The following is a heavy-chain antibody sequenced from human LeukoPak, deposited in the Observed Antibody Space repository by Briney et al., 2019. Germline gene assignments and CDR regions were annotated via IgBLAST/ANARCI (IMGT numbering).Heavy chain of an antibody. J-gene: IGHJ4*02. V-gene: IGHV3-30*02. CDR3: AKDEDYGGNSGIDY. D-gene: IGHD4-23*01. Sequence: GGSLRLSCAASGFTFSSYGMHWVRQAPGKGLEWVAFIRYDGSNKYYADSVKGRFTISRDNSKNTLYLQMNSLRAEDTAVYYCAKDEDYGGNSGIDYWGQGTLVTVSS. CDR2: IRYDGSNK. CDR1: GFTFSSYG.